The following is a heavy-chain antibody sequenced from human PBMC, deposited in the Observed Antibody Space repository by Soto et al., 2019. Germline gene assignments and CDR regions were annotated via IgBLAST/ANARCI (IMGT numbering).Heavy chain of an antibody. CDR3: ARDRDTAMVTPFDY. CDR1: GGTFSSYT. CDR2: IIPILGIA. J-gene: IGHJ4*02. V-gene: IGHV1-69*08. Sequence: QVQLVQSGAEVKKPGSSVKVSCKASGGTFSSYTISWVRQAPGQGLEWMGRIIPILGIANYAQKFQGRVTITADKSTSTAYMELSSLRSEDTAVHYWARDRDTAMVTPFDYWGQGTLVTVSS. D-gene: IGHD5-18*01.